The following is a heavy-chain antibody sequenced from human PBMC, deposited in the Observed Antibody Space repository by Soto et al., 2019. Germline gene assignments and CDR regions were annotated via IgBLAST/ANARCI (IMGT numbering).Heavy chain of an antibody. Sequence: EVQLVESGGGLVQPGGSLRLSCAASGFTFSSYWMHWVRQAPGKGLVWVSRITNDAGSYTPYADSVKGRFTISRDNAKNTPYLQMNRLRAEATAVYYCARGGSGYANYWGQGTLVTVSS. CDR2: ITNDAGSYT. CDR3: ARGGSGYANY. D-gene: IGHD5-12*01. CDR1: GFTFSSYW. V-gene: IGHV3-74*01. J-gene: IGHJ4*02.